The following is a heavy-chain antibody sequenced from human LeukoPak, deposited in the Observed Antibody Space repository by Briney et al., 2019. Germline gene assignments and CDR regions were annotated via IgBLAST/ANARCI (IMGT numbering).Heavy chain of an antibody. Sequence: HGESLKISCKGSGYSFTSYWIGWVRQMPGKGLEWMGIIYPGDSDSRYSPSFQGQVTISADKSISTAHLQWNSLKASDTAMYYCARLRDAYPDYWGQGTLITVSS. V-gene: IGHV5-51*01. J-gene: IGHJ4*02. D-gene: IGHD5-24*01. CDR2: IYPGDSDS. CDR1: GYSFTSYW. CDR3: ARLRDAYPDY.